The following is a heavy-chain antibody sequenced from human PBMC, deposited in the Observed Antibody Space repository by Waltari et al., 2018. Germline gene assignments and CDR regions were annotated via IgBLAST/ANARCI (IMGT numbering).Heavy chain of an antibody. D-gene: IGHD3-10*01. CDR3: AKDPERGYYYGNNWFDP. V-gene: IGHV3-30*02. CDR1: GFTFSSYG. J-gene: IGHJ5*02. Sequence: QVQLVESGGGVVQPGGSLRLSCAASGFTFSSYGMHWVRQAPGKGLEWVAFIRYDGSNKYYADSVKGRFTISRDNSKNTLYLQMNSLRAEDTAVYYCAKDPERGYYYGNNWFDPWGQGTLVTVSS. CDR2: IRYDGSNK.